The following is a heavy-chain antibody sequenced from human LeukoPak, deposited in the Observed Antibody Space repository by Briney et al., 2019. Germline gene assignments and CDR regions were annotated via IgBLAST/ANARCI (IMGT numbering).Heavy chain of an antibody. D-gene: IGHD3-3*01. CDR3: TKGVVLTIFGMAWHAFDI. CDR1: GFTFRSFA. CDR2: ISGSGDST. J-gene: IGHJ3*02. V-gene: IGHV3-23*01. Sequence: GGSLRLSCAASGFTFRSFAVSWVRQAPGKGLEWVSVISGSGDSTYYADSVKGRFTISRDNSKNTLYLQMNSLRAEDTAIYHCTKGVVLTIFGMAWHAFDIWGQGTMVTVS.